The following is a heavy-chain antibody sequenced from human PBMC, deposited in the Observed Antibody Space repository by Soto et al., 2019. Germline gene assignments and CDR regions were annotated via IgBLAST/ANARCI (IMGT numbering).Heavy chain of an antibody. J-gene: IGHJ6*02. CDR1: GYTFTGYY. CDR3: ARDRGYDFWSVYYPVGYSYYVMDV. D-gene: IGHD3-3*01. CDR2: INPNSGGT. V-gene: IGHV1-2*04. Sequence: ASVKLSCTASGYTFTGYYMHWVRQAPGQGHEWMGWINPNSGGTNYAQKFQGWVTMTRDTSISTAYMELSRLRSDDTAVYYCARDRGYDFWSVYYPVGYSYYVMDVWGQRTTVSVYS.